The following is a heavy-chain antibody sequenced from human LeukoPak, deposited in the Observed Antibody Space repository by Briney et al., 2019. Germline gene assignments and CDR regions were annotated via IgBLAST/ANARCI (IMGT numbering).Heavy chain of an antibody. CDR2: ISGSGGST. V-gene: IGHV3-23*01. D-gene: IGHD4-17*01. J-gene: IGHJ6*02. Sequence: GGSLRLSCAASGFTFSSYAMSWVRQAPGKGLEWVSAISGSGGSTYYAYSVKGRFTISRDNSKNTLYLQMNSLRAEDTAVYYCAKGPSLYGDYLLPSMDVWGQGTTVTVSS. CDR3: AKGPSLYGDYLLPSMDV. CDR1: GFTFSSYA.